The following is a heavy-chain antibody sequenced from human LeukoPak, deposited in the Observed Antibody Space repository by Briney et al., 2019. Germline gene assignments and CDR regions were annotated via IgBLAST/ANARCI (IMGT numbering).Heavy chain of an antibody. CDR1: GCTFSSYG. CDR2: IWYDGSNK. V-gene: IGHV3-33*01. Sequence: GRSLRLSCAESGCTFSSYGMHWVRQAPGMGLEWVAVIWYDGSNKYYADSVKGRFTISRDNSKNTLYLQMNSLRAEDTAVYYCARGAYGVRYFDWLFDYWGQGTLVTVSS. D-gene: IGHD3-9*01. CDR3: ARGAYGVRYFDWLFDY. J-gene: IGHJ4*02.